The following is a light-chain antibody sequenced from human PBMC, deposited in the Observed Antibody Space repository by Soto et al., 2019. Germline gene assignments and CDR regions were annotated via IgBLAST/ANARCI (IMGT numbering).Light chain of an antibody. Sequence: QSLLTLPPSLSGAPGQRCSISCTGSISKIGADYDVHWYRQLPGAALKLLITGNSYRPSGAPDRFSGSKSATSAYLAISGLQAEDEADYYCYSYDSSLSHNYVFGTGTKVTVL. CDR2: GNS. V-gene: IGLV1-40*01. CDR1: ISKIGADYD. CDR3: YSYDSSLSHNYV. J-gene: IGLJ1*01.